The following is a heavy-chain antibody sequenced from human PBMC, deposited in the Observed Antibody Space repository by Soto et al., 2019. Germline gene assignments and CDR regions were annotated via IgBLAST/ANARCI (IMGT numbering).Heavy chain of an antibody. CDR1: GGSFSGYY. V-gene: IGHV4-34*01. CDR3: ARDKVTGLLDY. J-gene: IGHJ4*02. D-gene: IGHD2-8*02. Sequence: SETLSLTCAAYGGSFSGYYWTWIRQPPGTGLEWIGEINHSGSTNYNPSLKSRVTISVDTSNNQFSLKLTSVTAADTAVYYCARDKVTGLLDYWGQGTLVTVSS. CDR2: INHSGST.